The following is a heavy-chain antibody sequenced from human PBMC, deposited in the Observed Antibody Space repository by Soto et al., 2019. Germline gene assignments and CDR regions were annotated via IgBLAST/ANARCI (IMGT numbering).Heavy chain of an antibody. D-gene: IGHD3-22*01. J-gene: IGHJ4*02. CDR2: ISGSGGST. CDR1: GFTFSSYA. Sequence: PGGSLRLSCAASGFTFSSYAMSWVRQAPGKGLEWVSAISGSGGSTYYADSVKGRFTISRDNSKNTLYLQMNSLRAEDTAVYYWHGVDSSGYYPFDYWGQGTLVTVYS. V-gene: IGHV3-23*01. CDR3: HGVDSSGYYPFDY.